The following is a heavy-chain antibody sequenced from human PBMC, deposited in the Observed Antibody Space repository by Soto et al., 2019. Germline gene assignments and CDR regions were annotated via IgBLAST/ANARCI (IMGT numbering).Heavy chain of an antibody. V-gene: IGHV3-9*01. D-gene: IGHD6-19*01. CDR3: AKDRQWLVVNAFDI. CDR2: ISWNSGSI. J-gene: IGHJ3*02. Sequence: EVQLVESGGGLVQPGRSLRLSCAASGFTFDDYAMHWVRQAPGKGLEWVSGISWNSGSIGYADSVKGRFTISRDNAKNSLYLQMNSLRAEDTALYYCAKDRQWLVVNAFDIWGQGTMVTVSS. CDR1: GFTFDDYA.